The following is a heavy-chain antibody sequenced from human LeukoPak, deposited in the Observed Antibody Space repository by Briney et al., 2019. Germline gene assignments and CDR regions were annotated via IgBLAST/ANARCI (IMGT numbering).Heavy chain of an antibody. J-gene: IGHJ5*02. Sequence: SETLSLTCTVSGGSISSYYWSWIRQPPGKGLEWIGYIYYSGSTNYNPSLKSRVTISVDTSKNQFSLKLSSVTAADTAVYYCARARVRWFDPWGQGTLVTVSS. D-gene: IGHD1-1*01. CDR2: IYYSGST. CDR1: GGSISSYY. V-gene: IGHV4-59*01. CDR3: ARARVRWFDP.